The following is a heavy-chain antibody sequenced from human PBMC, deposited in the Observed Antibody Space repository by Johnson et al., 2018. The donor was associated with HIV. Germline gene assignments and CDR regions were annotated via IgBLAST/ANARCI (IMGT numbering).Heavy chain of an antibody. J-gene: IGHJ3*02. CDR2: ISHDGINK. CDR1: GFTFSNYA. D-gene: IGHD6-6*01. V-gene: IGHV3-30-3*01. Sequence: QVQLVESGGGVVQPGWSLRLSCAASGFTFSNYAMHWVRQAPGKGLEWVTLISHDGINKYYADSVKGRFTISRDNSKNTLYLQMNSLRAGDTAVYYWARDRSSSSHAFDIWGQGTMVTVSS. CDR3: ARDRSSSSHAFDI.